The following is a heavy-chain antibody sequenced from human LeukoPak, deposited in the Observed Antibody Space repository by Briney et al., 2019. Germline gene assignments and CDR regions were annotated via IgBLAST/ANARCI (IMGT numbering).Heavy chain of an antibody. Sequence: GGSLRLSCTASGFTFGDYAMSWFRQAPGKGLEWVGFIRSKAYGGTTEYAASVKGRFTISRDDSKSIAYLQMNSLKTEDTAVYYCTRVLGYSSSWFDWYFDLWGRGTLVTVSS. J-gene: IGHJ2*01. D-gene: IGHD6-13*01. CDR1: GFTFGDYA. CDR2: IRSKAYGGTT. V-gene: IGHV3-49*03. CDR3: TRVLGYSSSWFDWYFDL.